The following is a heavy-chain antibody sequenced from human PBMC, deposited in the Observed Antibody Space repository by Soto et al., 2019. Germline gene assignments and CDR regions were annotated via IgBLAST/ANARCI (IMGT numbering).Heavy chain of an antibody. Sequence: QLQQWGAGLLKPSETLSLTCVVSGGSFSTYYYNWIRQSPGKGLEWIGEINHSGSNNSSPSLKSRVTMSLDTSQNQFSLKLTSVTAADTAVYYCARGGSNDWQVAFDIWGQGTMVTVSS. J-gene: IGHJ3*02. CDR3: ARGGSNDWQVAFDI. D-gene: IGHD3-9*01. CDR1: GGSFSTYY. V-gene: IGHV4-34*01. CDR2: INHSGSN.